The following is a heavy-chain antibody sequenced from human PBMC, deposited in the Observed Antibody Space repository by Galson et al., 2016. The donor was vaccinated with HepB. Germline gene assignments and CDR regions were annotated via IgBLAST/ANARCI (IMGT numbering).Heavy chain of an antibody. Sequence: SLRLSCAASGFTFSNDEMNWVRQAPGKGLEWVSYVRTSGSATTMFYADSVKGRFTISRDNAKNSLYLQMNSLRAEDTAVYYCARASYYYDSSDYRASYYFDYWGQGTLVTVSS. CDR2: VRTSGSATTM. CDR1: GFTFSNDE. J-gene: IGHJ4*02. CDR3: ARASYYYDSSDYRASYYFDY. V-gene: IGHV3-48*03. D-gene: IGHD3-22*01.